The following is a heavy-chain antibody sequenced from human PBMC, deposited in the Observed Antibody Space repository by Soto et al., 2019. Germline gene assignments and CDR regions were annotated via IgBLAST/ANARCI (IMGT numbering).Heavy chain of an antibody. CDR2: INSVSGGT. V-gene: IGHV1-2*02. J-gene: IGHJ4*02. CDR3: ARGGSYYAH. D-gene: IGHD3-16*01. CDR1: GNTHTIYF. Sequence: QVQLVQSGAEVKQPGASVRVSCKASGNTHTIYFIHWLRQAPGQGLEWMGWINSVSGGTNYAPRFRCRVSMPRDTSSATAFMDLSGLRSDDTAVYYCARGGSYYAHWGQGTLVTVSS.